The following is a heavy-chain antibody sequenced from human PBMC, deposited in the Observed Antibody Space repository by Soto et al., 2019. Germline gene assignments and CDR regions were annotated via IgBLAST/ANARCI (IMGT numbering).Heavy chain of an antibody. Sequence: NPSETLSLTCAVYGGSFSGYYWSWIRQPPGKGLEWIGEINHSGSTNYNPSLKSRVTISVDTSKNQFSLKLSSVTAADTAVYYCARVGYYDSSGYGRIDYWGQGTLVTVSS. CDR1: GGSFSGYY. CDR3: ARVGYYDSSGYGRIDY. D-gene: IGHD3-22*01. CDR2: INHSGST. J-gene: IGHJ4*02. V-gene: IGHV4-34*01.